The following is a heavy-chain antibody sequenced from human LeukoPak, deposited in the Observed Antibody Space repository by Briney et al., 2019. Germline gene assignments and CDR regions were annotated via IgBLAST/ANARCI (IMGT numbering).Heavy chain of an antibody. CDR2: ISSSGSYI. CDR1: GFTFSRYS. Sequence: GGSLRLSCAASGFTFSRYSMNWVRQAPGKGLEWASSISSSGSYIYYADSVKGRFTISRDNAKNSLYLQMNSLRAEDTAVYYCASYDSSGYYHYFAYWGQGTLVTVSS. J-gene: IGHJ4*02. D-gene: IGHD3-22*01. V-gene: IGHV3-21*04. CDR3: ASYDSSGYYHYFAY.